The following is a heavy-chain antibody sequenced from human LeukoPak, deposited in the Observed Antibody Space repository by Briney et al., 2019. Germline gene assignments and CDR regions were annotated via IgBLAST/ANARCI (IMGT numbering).Heavy chain of an antibody. CDR3: ARSSGTGTFSY. Sequence: NASETLSLTCTVSGDSISRSTYYWAWIRQPPGKGLEWIGSVYYGRSPYFNPSLESRATISVDTSKNHFSLKMSSVTAADTAVYYCARSSGTGTFSYWGQGTLVTVPS. CDR2: VYYGRSP. D-gene: IGHD6-25*01. J-gene: IGHJ4*02. V-gene: IGHV4-39*02. CDR1: GDSISRSTYY.